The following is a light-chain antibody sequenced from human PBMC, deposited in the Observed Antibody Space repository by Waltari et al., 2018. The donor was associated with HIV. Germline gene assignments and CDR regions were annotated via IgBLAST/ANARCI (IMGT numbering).Light chain of an antibody. V-gene: IGKV3-15*01. J-gene: IGKJ2*01. CDR2: AAS. CDR3: QQNIHWPPYT. CDR1: QSVSGN. Sequence: ETVLTQSPVTLSVSPGERVTLSCRASQSVSGNLVWYQQKPGQAPSLLIYAASSRATDIPARFSGSGSGTDYTLTISNLQSEDSAVYYCQQNIHWPPYTFGLGTKLEIK.